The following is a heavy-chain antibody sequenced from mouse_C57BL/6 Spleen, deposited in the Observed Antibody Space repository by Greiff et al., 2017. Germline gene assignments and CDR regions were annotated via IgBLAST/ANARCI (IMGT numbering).Heavy chain of an antibody. CDR1: GYTFTSYW. V-gene: IGHV1-69*01. D-gene: IGHD2-4*01. Sequence: QVQLQQPGAELVMPGASVKLSCKASGYTFTSYWMHWVKQRPGQGLEWIGEIDPSDSYTNYNQKFKGKSTLTVDKSSSTAYMQLSSLTSEDSAVYYCARVGLRRGAYWYFDVWGTGTTVTVSS. CDR2: IDPSDSYT. CDR3: ARVGLRRGAYWYFDV. J-gene: IGHJ1*03.